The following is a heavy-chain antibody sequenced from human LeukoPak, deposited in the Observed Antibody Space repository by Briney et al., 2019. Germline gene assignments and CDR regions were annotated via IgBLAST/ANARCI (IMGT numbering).Heavy chain of an antibody. D-gene: IGHD6-13*01. V-gene: IGHV3-21*01. CDR1: GFTFSSYS. J-gene: IGHJ5*02. CDR2: ISSSSSYI. Sequence: GRSLRLSCAASGFTFSSYSMNWVRQAPGKGLEWVSSISSSSSYIYYADSVKGRFTISRDNAKNSLYLQMNSLRGEDTSVYYCARGSGSSTRGWFDPWGQGTLVTVSS. CDR3: ARGSGSSTRGWFDP.